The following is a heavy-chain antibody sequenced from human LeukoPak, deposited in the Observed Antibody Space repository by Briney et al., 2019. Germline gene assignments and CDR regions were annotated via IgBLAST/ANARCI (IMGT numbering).Heavy chain of an antibody. Sequence: KPSEILSLTCTVSGGSISSSSYYWGWIRQPPGKGLEWIGSIYYSGSTYYNPSLKSRVTISVDTSKNQFSLKLSSVTAADTAVYYCARERVGATSYFDYWGQGTLVTVSS. D-gene: IGHD1-26*01. V-gene: IGHV4-39*07. CDR3: ARERVGATSYFDY. J-gene: IGHJ4*02. CDR2: IYYSGST. CDR1: GGSISSSSYY.